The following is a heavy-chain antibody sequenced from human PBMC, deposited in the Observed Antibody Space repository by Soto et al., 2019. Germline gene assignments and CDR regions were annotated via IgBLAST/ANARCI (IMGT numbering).Heavy chain of an antibody. CDR2: ITPIFGTA. V-gene: IGHV1-69*12. D-gene: IGHD6-19*01. CDR1: GGTFSSYA. CDR3: ASLIAVAEGGY. J-gene: IGHJ4*02. Sequence: QVQLVQSGAEVNKPGSSVKVSCKPSGGTFSSYAITWVRQAPGQGLEWMGGITPIFGTANYAQKFQARVTITADESTSSAYMELSSLGSEATAVYYCASLIAVAEGGYWGQGTLVTVSS.